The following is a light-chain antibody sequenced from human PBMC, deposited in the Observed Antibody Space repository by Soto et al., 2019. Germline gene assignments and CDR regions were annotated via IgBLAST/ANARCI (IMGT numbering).Light chain of an antibody. J-gene: IGKJ4*01. CDR2: DAT. CDR1: QSVGSY. CDR3: QQRSNWHT. V-gene: IGKV3-11*01. Sequence: EIVLKQSPATLSLSPGERATLSCRASQSVGSYFAWYHQKPGQAPRLLIYDATNRATGIPARFSGSGSVTDFTLTISSLEPEDFAVYYCQQRSNWHTCGGGTKMEIK.